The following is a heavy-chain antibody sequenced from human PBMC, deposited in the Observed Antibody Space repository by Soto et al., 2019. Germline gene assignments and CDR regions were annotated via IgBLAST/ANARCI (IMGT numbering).Heavy chain of an antibody. CDR2: ISDSGSTI. Sequence: PGGSLRLSCAASGFTFTDYYMSWIRQAPGKGLEWISYISDSGSTIYYADSVKGRFTISRDNAKNSLYLQMNSLTAEDTAVYYCGRDMRGGGGNSDGGVGYWGKEPLVTVPS. CDR3: GRDMRGGGGNSDGGVGY. D-gene: IGHD2-21*02. J-gene: IGHJ4*02. V-gene: IGHV3-11*01. CDR1: GFTFTDYY.